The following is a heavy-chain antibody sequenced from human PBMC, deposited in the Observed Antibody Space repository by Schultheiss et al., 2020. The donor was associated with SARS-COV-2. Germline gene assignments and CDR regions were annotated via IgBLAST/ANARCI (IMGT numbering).Heavy chain of an antibody. D-gene: IGHD6-19*01. J-gene: IGHJ4*02. CDR3: ARVGPIAVAAVDY. Sequence: GESLKISCKASGYTFTGYYMHWVRQAPGQGLEWMGWINPNSGGTNYAQKFQGRVTMTRDTSISTAYMELSRLRSDDTAVYYCARVGPIAVAAVDYWGQGTLVTVSS. V-gene: IGHV1-2*02. CDR1: GYTFTGYY. CDR2: INPNSGGT.